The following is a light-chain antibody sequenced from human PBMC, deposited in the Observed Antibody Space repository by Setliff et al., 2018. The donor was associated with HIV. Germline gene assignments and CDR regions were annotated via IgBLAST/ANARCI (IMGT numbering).Light chain of an antibody. J-gene: IGLJ1*01. CDR3: SSYAITNTLP. CDR1: SSDVGDYNY. V-gene: IGLV2-14*01. Sequence: QSALAQPASVSGSPGQSITISCTGASSDVGDYNYFSWYQQHPGKAPKLMIYGVTNRPSGISNRFSGSKSGDTASLTISGLQAEDEGDYYCSSYAITNTLPFGTGTKGTVL. CDR2: GVT.